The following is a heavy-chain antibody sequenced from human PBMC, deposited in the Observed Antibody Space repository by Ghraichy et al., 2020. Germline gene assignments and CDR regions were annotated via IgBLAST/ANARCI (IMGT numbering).Heavy chain of an antibody. V-gene: IGHV1-8*01. CDR1: GYTFTSYD. CDR3: ARRSVLRYSLANYGMDV. J-gene: IGHJ6*02. Sequence: ASVKVSCKASGYTFTSYDINWVRQATGQGLEWMGWMNPNSGNTGYAQKFQGRVTMTRNTSISTAYMELSSLRSEDTAVYYCARRSVLRYSLANYGMDVWGQGTTVTVSS. D-gene: IGHD3-9*01. CDR2: MNPNSGNT.